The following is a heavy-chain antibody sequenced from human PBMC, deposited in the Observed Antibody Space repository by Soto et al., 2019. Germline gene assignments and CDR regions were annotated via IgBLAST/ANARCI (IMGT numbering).Heavy chain of an antibody. J-gene: IGHJ4*02. V-gene: IGHV4-30-4*01. Sequence: QVQLQESGPGLVKPSQTLSLTCTVSGGSISSGDYYWSWIRQPPGKGLEWIGYIYYSGSTYYNPSLKSRVTISVDTSKNQFSLKLSSVTAADTAVYYCARDARRDGYNPTFYFDYWGQGTLVTVSS. CDR3: ARDARRDGYNPTFYFDY. CDR2: IYYSGST. CDR1: GGSISSGDYY. D-gene: IGHD5-12*01.